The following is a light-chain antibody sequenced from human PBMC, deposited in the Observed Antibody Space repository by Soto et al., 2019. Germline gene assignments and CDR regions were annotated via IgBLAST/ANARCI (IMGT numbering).Light chain of an antibody. Sequence: EIVMTQSPATLSVSPGETATLSCRASQSVSTSLAWYQQKPGQAPRLRISGASTRATGFPARFSGSGSETEFTLTISSLQSEDFAVYYCQQYNNWWTFGRGTRVEIK. CDR1: QSVSTS. CDR2: GAS. V-gene: IGKV3-15*01. J-gene: IGKJ1*01. CDR3: QQYNNWWT.